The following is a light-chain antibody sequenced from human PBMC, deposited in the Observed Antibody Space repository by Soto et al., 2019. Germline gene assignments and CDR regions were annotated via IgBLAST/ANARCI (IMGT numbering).Light chain of an antibody. V-gene: IGKV2-28*01. CDR3: MQALQFYT. Sequence: DIVMTQSPLSLPVTPGEPASISCRSSQSLLHSNGYNYLDWDLQKPGQSPQLLIYLGSNRASGVSDRCSGSGSGTDFTLKISRVDAEDVVVYYCMQALQFYTFGQGTKLEIK. CDR2: LGS. CDR1: QSLLHSNGYNY. J-gene: IGKJ2*01.